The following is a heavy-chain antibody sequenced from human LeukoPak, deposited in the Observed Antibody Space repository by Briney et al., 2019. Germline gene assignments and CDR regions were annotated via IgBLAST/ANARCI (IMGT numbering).Heavy chain of an antibody. J-gene: IGHJ4*02. CDR2: IYHSGST. V-gene: IGHV4-38-2*01. Sequence: SETLSLTCAVSGYSISSGYYWGWIRQPPGKGLEWIGSIYHSGSTYYNPSLKSRVTISVDTSKNQFSLKLSSVTAADTAVYYCARSRSSSWYFDYWGQGTLVTVSS. CDR1: GYSISSGYY. D-gene: IGHD6-13*01. CDR3: ARSRSSSWYFDY.